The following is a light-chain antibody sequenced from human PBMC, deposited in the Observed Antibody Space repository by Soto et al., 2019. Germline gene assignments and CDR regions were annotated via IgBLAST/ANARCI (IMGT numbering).Light chain of an antibody. CDR2: EAS. J-gene: IGKJ1*01. CDR3: QQYNGYWT. CDR1: QSISDS. Sequence: DIQMTQSPSTLSASVGDRVTITCRARQSISDSLAWYQQKPGKAPKLLIYEASSLKSGVPSRFSGSRSGTEYTLTISSLQPDDFATYYCQQYNGYWTFGQGTKVESK. V-gene: IGKV1-5*03.